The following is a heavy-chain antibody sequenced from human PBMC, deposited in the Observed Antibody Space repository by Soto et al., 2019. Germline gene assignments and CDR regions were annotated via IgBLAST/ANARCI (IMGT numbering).Heavy chain of an antibody. D-gene: IGHD2-15*01. CDR3: ARARWYDAFDV. V-gene: IGHV4-38-2*01. Sequence: SETLSLTCAAPGFFISSGNYWGWIRKPPGKGLEWIGSIFHGGNTYYNPSLKSRVTISVDMSKNQFSLKLNSVTAADTAVYYCARARWYDAFDVWGQGTVVTVSS. CDR1: GFFISSGNY. CDR2: IFHGGNT. J-gene: IGHJ3*01.